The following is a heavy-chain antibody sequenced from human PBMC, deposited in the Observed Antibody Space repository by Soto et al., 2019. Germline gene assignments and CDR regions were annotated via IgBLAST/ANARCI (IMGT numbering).Heavy chain of an antibody. Sequence: GGSLRLSCAASGFTFSDYYMSRVRQAPGKGLEWVSVIYRDGSTYYADSVKGRFTISRDNSKNTLYLQMNSLRAEDTAVYYCARNYFDSGGGFDYWGQGTLVTVSS. CDR2: IYRDGST. CDR3: ARNYFDSGGGFDY. J-gene: IGHJ4*02. V-gene: IGHV3-53*01. CDR1: GFTFSDYY. D-gene: IGHD3-22*01.